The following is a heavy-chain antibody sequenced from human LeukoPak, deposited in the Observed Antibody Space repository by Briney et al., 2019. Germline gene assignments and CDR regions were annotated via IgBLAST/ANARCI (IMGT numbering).Heavy chain of an antibody. D-gene: IGHD1-1*01. Sequence: SETLSLTCAVYGGSFSGYSWTWNRQPPGKGLEWIGEISHSGSTNYNPSLKSRITMSLDTSKNQFSLKLSSVTAADTAVYYCARAYIDWGQGTLVTVSS. CDR3: ARAYID. J-gene: IGHJ4*02. CDR2: ISHSGST. V-gene: IGHV4-34*01. CDR1: GGSFSGYS.